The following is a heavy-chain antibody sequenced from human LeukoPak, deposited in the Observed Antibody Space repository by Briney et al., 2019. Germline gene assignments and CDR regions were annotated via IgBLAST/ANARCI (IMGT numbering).Heavy chain of an antibody. V-gene: IGHV3-23*01. D-gene: IGHD3-3*01. CDR1: GFTFSSYA. CDR3: VGTFTVFGVISTIA. J-gene: IGHJ4*02. CDR2: ILGSGGGDTT. Sequence: HAGGSLRLSCAASGFTFSSYAMSWVRQAPGKGLEWVSSILGSGGGDTTFYAASVRGRFSISRDNSQNTVFLQMSSLRVDDTAAYYCVGTFTVFGVISTIAWGQGTLVSVSS.